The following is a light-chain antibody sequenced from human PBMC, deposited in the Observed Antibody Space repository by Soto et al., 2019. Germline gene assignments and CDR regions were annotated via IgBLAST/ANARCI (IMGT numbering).Light chain of an antibody. CDR1: QSIDRW. CDR2: DVA. CDR3: QQYKSYPLT. Sequence: DIQMTQSPSTLSASVGDRVTITCRASQSIDRWLAWYEQRPGRATKLLIYDVANLETGVPSRFSGSGYETEFTLTMSSLQPDDFAIYYCQQYKSYPLTFGGGAKVEIK. V-gene: IGKV1-5*01. J-gene: IGKJ4*01.